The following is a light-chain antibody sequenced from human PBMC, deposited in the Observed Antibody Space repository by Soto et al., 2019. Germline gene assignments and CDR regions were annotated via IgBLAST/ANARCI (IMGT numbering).Light chain of an antibody. CDR3: QQLNVNLL. J-gene: IGKJ2*01. V-gene: IGKV1-9*01. CDR1: QDIASY. Sequence: IQLTQSPSSLSASIGDRVTITCRASQDIASYLAWYQQKPGNAPKLLIYAASTLHSGVPSRFSGSGSGTDFTLNISSLQTEDFVTYYCQQLNVNLLFGQGTKLEIK. CDR2: AAS.